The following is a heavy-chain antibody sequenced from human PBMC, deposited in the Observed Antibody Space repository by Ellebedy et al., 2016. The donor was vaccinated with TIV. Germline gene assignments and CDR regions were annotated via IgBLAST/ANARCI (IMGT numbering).Heavy chain of an antibody. CDR3: ARDPGGIVVVRASGDNY. V-gene: IGHV4-39*07. CDR1: GGSISSSSYY. CDR2: IYYSGST. D-gene: IGHD3-22*01. J-gene: IGHJ4*02. Sequence: SETLSLXXTVSGGSISSSSYYWGWIRQPPGKGLEWIGSIYYSGSTYYNPSLKSRVTISVDTSKNQFSLKLSSVTAADTAVYYCARDPGGIVVVRASGDNYWGQGTLVTVSS.